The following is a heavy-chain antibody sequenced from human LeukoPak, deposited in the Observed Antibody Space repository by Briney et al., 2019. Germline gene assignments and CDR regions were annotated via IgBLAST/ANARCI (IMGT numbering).Heavy chain of an antibody. Sequence: MPSETLSLTCTVSGGSISSYYWSWIRQPPGKGLKWIGYIYTSGSTNYNPSLKSRVTISVDTSKNQFSLKLSSVTAADTAVYYCASLSMVRGVYLFDYWGQGTLVTVSS. CDR3: ASLSMVRGVYLFDY. J-gene: IGHJ4*02. V-gene: IGHV4-4*09. CDR2: IYTSGST. CDR1: GGSISSYY. D-gene: IGHD3-10*01.